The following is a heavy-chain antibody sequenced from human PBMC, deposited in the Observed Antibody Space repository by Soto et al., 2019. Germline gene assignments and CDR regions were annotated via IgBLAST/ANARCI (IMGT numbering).Heavy chain of an antibody. CDR2: ISYDGSNK. V-gene: IGHV3-30*18. J-gene: IGHJ6*02. CDR1: GFTFSSYG. Sequence: GGSLRLSCAASGFTFSSYGMHWVRQAPGKGLEWVAVISYDGSNKYYADYVKGRFTISRDNSKNTLYLQMNSLRAEDTAVYYCAKDPASIAVAGEYYYYGMDVWGQGTVVTVSS. CDR3: AKDPASIAVAGEYYYYGMDV. D-gene: IGHD6-19*01.